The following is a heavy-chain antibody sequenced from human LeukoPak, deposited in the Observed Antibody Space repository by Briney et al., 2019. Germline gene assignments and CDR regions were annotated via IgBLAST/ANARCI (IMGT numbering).Heavy chain of an antibody. V-gene: IGHV3-9*01. J-gene: IGHJ1*01. D-gene: IGHD6-19*01. CDR2: INWNSGNI. CDR1: GFKFDDYA. Sequence: PGGSLRLSCAVSGFKFDDYAMHWVRQAPGRDLEWVSGINWNSGNIGYGDSVKGRFTVSRDNAKNSLYLQMNSLTPEDTAIYYCARDDRSGWFGGYFPHWARAPWSPSRQ. CDR3: ARDDRSGWFGGYFPH.